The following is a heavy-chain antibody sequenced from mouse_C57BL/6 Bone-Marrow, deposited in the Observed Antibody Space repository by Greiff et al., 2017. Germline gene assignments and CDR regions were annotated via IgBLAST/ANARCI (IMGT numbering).Heavy chain of an antibody. J-gene: IGHJ3*01. D-gene: IGHD2-4*01. CDR2: IDPENGDT. CDR3: TRIYYDYDGY. CDR1: GFNIKDDY. V-gene: IGHV14-4*01. Sequence: EVQLQQSGAELVRPGASVKLSCTASGFNIKDDYMHWVKQRPEQGLEWIGWIDPENGDTAYASQFQGKATITADTSANTAYLQLSSLTSEDTAVYYCTRIYYDYDGYWGQGTLVTVSA.